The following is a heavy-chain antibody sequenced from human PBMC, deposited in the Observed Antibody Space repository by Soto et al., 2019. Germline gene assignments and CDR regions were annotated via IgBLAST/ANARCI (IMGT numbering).Heavy chain of an antibody. CDR3: ARVYRATPRPSYGDYGGGWFDP. CDR1: GGSFSGYY. J-gene: IGHJ5*02. D-gene: IGHD4-17*01. CDR2: INHSGST. Sequence: SETLSLTCAVYGGSFSGYYWSWIRQPPGKGLEWIGEINHSGSTNYNPSLKSRVTISVDTSKNQFSLKLSSVTAADTAVYYCARVYRATPRPSYGDYGGGWFDPWGQGTLVTVSS. V-gene: IGHV4-34*01.